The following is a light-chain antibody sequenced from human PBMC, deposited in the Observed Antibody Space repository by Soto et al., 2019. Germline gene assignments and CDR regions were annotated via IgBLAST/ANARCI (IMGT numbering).Light chain of an antibody. CDR1: QSISGW. CDR3: QQDNRWPHIT. Sequence: DIQMTQSPSSVSASVGDRVTITCRASQSISGWLAWYQQKPGKAPKLLIYDASNLESGVPSRFSGSGSGTEFTLTISRLQSEDSAVYFCQQDNRWPHITFGQGTRLEIK. CDR2: DAS. V-gene: IGKV1-5*01. J-gene: IGKJ5*01.